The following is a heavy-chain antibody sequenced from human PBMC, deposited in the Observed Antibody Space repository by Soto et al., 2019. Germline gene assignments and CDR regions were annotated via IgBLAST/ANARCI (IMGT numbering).Heavy chain of an antibody. Sequence: GGSLRLSCAASGFIVSNNSMTWVRQAPGKGLEWISMIFSGGSTKYGDSVRGRFTVSRDISKNTLYLQMNGLRDDDTAIYFCARDQALVVPSLVNSDYYYYAMDVWGQGTTVTVSS. J-gene: IGHJ6*02. D-gene: IGHD2-15*01. CDR3: ARDQALVVPSLVNSDYYYYAMDV. V-gene: IGHV3-66*01. CDR2: IFSGGST. CDR1: GFIVSNNS.